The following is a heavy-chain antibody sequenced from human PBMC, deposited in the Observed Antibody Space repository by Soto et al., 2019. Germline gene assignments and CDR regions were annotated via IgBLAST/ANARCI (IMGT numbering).Heavy chain of an antibody. Sequence: SQRLSCAASVFTFNNYMSWVRQTQGKRMEWISIIYSAGNTYYADSVKGRFTISRDNSKNTLYLQMNSLGAEDTAVYYCARDFVVGGPTINYYYGMDVWGQGTTVTVSS. CDR3: ARDFVVGGPTINYYYGMDV. CDR1: VFTFNNY. D-gene: IGHD1-26*01. V-gene: IGHV3-66*01. J-gene: IGHJ6*02. CDR2: IYSAGNT.